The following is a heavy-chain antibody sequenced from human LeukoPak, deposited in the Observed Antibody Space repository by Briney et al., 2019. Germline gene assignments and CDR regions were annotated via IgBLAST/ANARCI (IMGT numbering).Heavy chain of an antibody. Sequence: ASVKVSCKASGYTFTSYDINWVRQATGQGLEWMGWMNPNSGNTGYAQKFQGRVTITTDESTSTAYMELSSLRSEDTAVYYCARGSSTSCYRCDAFDIWGQGTMVTVSS. CDR1: GYTFTSYD. V-gene: IGHV1-8*01. J-gene: IGHJ3*02. CDR2: MNPNSGNT. D-gene: IGHD2-2*02. CDR3: ARGSSTSCYRCDAFDI.